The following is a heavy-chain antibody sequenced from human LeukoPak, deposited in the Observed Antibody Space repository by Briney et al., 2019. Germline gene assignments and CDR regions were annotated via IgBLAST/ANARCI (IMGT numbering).Heavy chain of an antibody. Sequence: PSETLSLTCTVSGGSISSYYWSWIRQTPGKGLEWIGYIYYSGSTNYNPSLKGRVTISVDTSKNQFSLKLSSVTAADTAVYYCASLTYDSSGYYSYWGQGTLVTVSS. D-gene: IGHD3-22*01. CDR1: GGSISSYY. CDR2: IYYSGST. CDR3: ASLTYDSSGYYSY. J-gene: IGHJ4*02. V-gene: IGHV4-59*01.